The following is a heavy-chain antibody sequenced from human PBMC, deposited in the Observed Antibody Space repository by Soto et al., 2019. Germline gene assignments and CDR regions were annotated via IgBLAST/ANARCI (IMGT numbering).Heavy chain of an antibody. CDR3: ARGLVVTPYGFDY. Sequence: QLQLQESGSGLVKPSQTLSLTCAVSGGSISSGGYSWSWIRQPPGKGLEWIGYIYHSGGTYYNPSLKSRATIAVDRSNNQISLKLSSATAADTAVYYCARGLVVTPYGFDYWGQGTLVTVSS. CDR1: GGSISSGGYS. V-gene: IGHV4-30-2*01. CDR2: IYHSGGT. J-gene: IGHJ4*02. D-gene: IGHD3-22*01.